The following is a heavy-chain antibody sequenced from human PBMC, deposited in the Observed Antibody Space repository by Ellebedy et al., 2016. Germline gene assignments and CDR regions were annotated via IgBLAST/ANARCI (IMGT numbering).Heavy chain of an antibody. D-gene: IGHD5-24*01. CDR2: VSGSGANT. CDR1: GFTFSSYG. V-gene: IGHV3-23*01. CDR3: VKDNGFTISGIFDY. Sequence: GESLKISXAASGFTFSSYGMHWVRQAPGKGLEWVAGVSGSGANTNYADSVKGRFIISRDNSMNTLHLQMTTLRPEDTALYYCVKDNGFTISGIFDYWGQGTPVTVSS. J-gene: IGHJ4*02.